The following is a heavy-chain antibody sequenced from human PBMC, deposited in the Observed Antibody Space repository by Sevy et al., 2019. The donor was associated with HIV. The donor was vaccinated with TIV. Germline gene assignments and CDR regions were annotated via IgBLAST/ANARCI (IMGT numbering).Heavy chain of an antibody. J-gene: IGHJ4*02. CDR2: IYYSGRT. V-gene: IGHV4-39*01. D-gene: IGHD1-20*01. CDR1: GGSISSSSYY. CDR3: ARRITGSYFDY. Sequence: SETLSLTCTVSGGSISSSSYYWGWIRQPPGKGLEWIGSIYYSGRTYYNPSLKSRVTISVDTSKNQFSLKLSSVTAADTAVYYCARRITGSYFDYWVQGPLVTISS.